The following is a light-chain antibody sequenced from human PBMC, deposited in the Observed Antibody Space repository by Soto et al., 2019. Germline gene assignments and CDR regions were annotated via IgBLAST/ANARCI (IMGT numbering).Light chain of an antibody. Sequence: EIVLTQSPGTLSLSPGERDTLTCRASQSVANNYLAWYQQKPGQAPRFLMYDASSRATGLQDRFSGSGSGTDFTLTISRLEPEDFAVYYCEQYGSTPLTCGGGTKVEIK. CDR2: DAS. V-gene: IGKV3-20*01. CDR3: EQYGSTPLT. J-gene: IGKJ4*01. CDR1: QSVANNY.